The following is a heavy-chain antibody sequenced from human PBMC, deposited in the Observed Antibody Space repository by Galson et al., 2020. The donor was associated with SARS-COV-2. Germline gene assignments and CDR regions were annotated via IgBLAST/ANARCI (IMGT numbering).Heavy chain of an antibody. V-gene: IGHV3-64D*06. CDR3: VKDFWGRQSSSGPFHY. J-gene: IGHJ4*02. Sequence: GESLKLSCPASGFPFTNYSMHWVRQAPANGLEFVSSISTNGGGTDSADSVKRRFTISRDNSKNTLYLQTSSLRAEDTALYYCVKDFWGRQSSSGPFHYWGQGALVTVSS. CDR2: ISTNGGGT. CDR1: GFPFTNYS. D-gene: IGHD5-18*01.